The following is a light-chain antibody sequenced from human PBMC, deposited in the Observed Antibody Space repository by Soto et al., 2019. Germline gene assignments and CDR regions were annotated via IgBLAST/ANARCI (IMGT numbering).Light chain of an antibody. CDR1: SSDVGSYNL. J-gene: IGLJ1*01. V-gene: IGLV2-23*02. CDR2: EVS. Sequence: QSALTQPASVSGSPGPSITISCSGTSSDVGSYNLVSWYQQHPGQAPKLMIYEVSKRPSGLSNRFSGSKSGSTASLTISGLQAEDEADYYCCSYAGSSALYVFGTGTKLTVL. CDR3: CSYAGSSALYV.